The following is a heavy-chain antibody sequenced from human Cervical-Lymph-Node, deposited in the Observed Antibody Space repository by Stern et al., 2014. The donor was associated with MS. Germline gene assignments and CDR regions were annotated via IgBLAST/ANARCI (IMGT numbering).Heavy chain of an antibody. CDR3: ARDTGYYGSGSHNWFDP. CDR2: INPSGGST. V-gene: IGHV1-46*01. D-gene: IGHD3-10*01. J-gene: IGHJ5*02. Sequence: QVQLMQSGAEVKKPGASVKVSCKASGYTFTSYYMHWVRQAPGQGLEWMGIINPSGGSTSYAQKFQGRVTMTRDTSTSTVYMELSSLRSEDTAVYYCARDTGYYGSGSHNWFDPWGQGTRVTVSS. CDR1: GYTFTSYY.